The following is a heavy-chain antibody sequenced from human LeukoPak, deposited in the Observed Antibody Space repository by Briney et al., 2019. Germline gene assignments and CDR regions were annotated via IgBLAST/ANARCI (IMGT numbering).Heavy chain of an antibody. J-gene: IGHJ5*02. CDR2: IRYDGSNK. D-gene: IGHD6-13*01. Sequence: GGSLRLSCAASGFTFDDYAMHWVRHAPGKGLEWVAFIRYDGSNKYYADSVKGRFTISRDNSKNTLYLQMNSLRAEDTAVYYCARMGVSRYSSSWSNWFDPWGQGTLVTVSS. CDR3: ARMGVSRYSSSWSNWFDP. CDR1: GFTFDDYA. V-gene: IGHV3-30*02.